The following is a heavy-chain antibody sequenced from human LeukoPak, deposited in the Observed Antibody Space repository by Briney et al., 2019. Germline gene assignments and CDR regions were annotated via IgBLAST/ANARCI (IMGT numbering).Heavy chain of an antibody. V-gene: IGHV3-23*01. CDR2: ISGNGGQI. Sequence: GGSLRLSCAASGFTFSNYAMAWVRQAPGKGLEWVSGISGNGGQIYYADSVKGRFTVSRDNSKNTLYLQMNSLRGEDTAVYYCAKRDYYDSSGYSPLFDYWGQGTLVTVS. D-gene: IGHD3-22*01. CDR3: AKRDYYDSSGYSPLFDY. CDR1: GFTFSNYA. J-gene: IGHJ4*02.